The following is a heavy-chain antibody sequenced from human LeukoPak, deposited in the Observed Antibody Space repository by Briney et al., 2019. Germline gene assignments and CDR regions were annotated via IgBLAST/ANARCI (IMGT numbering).Heavy chain of an antibody. CDR2: IKNSNGHT. D-gene: IGHD3-22*01. CDR3: ARSADSRGYDFLDY. V-gene: IGHV1-18*01. CDR1: DYSFRSFG. Sequence: ASGKVSCKAIDYSFRSFGISWVRQAPGQGLEWKGWIKNSNGHTQYAQKFQGRITMTTDTSTTTACMEMRRLRSDDTAVYCCARSADSRGYDFLDYWGQGSLVTVSS. J-gene: IGHJ4*02.